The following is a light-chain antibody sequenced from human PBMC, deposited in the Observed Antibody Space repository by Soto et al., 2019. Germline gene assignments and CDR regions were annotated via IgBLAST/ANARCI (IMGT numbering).Light chain of an antibody. V-gene: IGKV1-27*01. CDR1: QDISNY. J-gene: IGKJ3*01. CDR2: AAS. CDR3: QQYYSVPPFT. Sequence: DIQMTQSPSSLSASVGDRVTITCRASQDISNYLAWYQQKPGKIPKLLIYAASTLQSGVPSRFSGSGSGADFTLTISSLQPEDVSTYYCQQYYSVPPFTLXPGTKADIK.